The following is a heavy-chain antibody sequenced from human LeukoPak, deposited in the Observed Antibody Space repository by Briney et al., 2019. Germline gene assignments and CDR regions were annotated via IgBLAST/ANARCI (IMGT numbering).Heavy chain of an antibody. CDR1: GVIFSGYS. V-gene: IGHV3-21*01. Sequence: PGGSLRLSCAASGVIFSGYSMNWVRQAPGKGLEWVSSISASDTYINYADSLKVRFTISRDNAKNSLYLQMNSLRAEDTELSYFAREPSGGYCRSSSCSRYFQHWGQGTLVTVSS. CDR3: AREPSGGYCRSSSCSRYFQH. CDR2: ISASDTYI. D-gene: IGHD2-2*01. J-gene: IGHJ1*01.